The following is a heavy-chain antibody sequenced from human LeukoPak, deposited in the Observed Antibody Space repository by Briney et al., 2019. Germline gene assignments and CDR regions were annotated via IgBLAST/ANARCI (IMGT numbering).Heavy chain of an antibody. CDR3: ARSGWAADY. CDR1: GFTFSSYG. Sequence: GRSLRLSCAASGFTFSSYGMHWVRQAPGKGLEWVAVIWYDGSNKYYADSVKGRFTISRDNSKNTLYLQMNSLRAEDTAVYYCARSGWAADYWGQGTLVTGSS. D-gene: IGHD1-26*01. J-gene: IGHJ4*02. V-gene: IGHV3-33*01. CDR2: IWYDGSNK.